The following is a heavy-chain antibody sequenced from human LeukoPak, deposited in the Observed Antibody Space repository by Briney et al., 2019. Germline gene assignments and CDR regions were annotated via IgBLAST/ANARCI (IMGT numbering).Heavy chain of an antibody. V-gene: IGHV1-69*13. CDR2: IIPIFGTA. J-gene: IGHJ6*04. Sequence: ASVKVSCKVSGGTFSSYAISWVRQAPGQGLEWMGGIIPIFGTANYAQKFQGRVTITADESTSTAYMELSSLRSEDTAVYYCAKASGVVVSYGMDVWGKGTTVTVSS. CDR1: GGTFSSYA. CDR3: AKASGVVVSYGMDV. D-gene: IGHD2-15*01.